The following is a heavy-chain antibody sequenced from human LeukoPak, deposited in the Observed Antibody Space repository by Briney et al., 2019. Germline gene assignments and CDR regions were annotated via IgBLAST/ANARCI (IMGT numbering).Heavy chain of an antibody. V-gene: IGHV1-69*13. CDR3: TIGGGDQPDFDI. J-gene: IGHJ3*02. D-gene: IGHD2-21*02. CDR2: IIPIFGAA. CDR1: GGTFSSYA. Sequence: SVKVSCKASGGTFSSYAISWVRQAPGQGLEWMGGIIPIFGAANYAQKFQGRVTITADESTSTAYMGLSSLRSEDTAVYYCTIGGGDQPDFDIWGQGTMVTVSS.